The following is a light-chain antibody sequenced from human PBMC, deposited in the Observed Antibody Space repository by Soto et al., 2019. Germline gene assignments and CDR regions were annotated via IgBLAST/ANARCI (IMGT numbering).Light chain of an antibody. CDR2: DVS. Sequence: QSVLTQPASVSGSPGQSITISCTGTSSDVGGYNYVSWYQQHPGKAPKLMIYDVSNRPSGVSNRFSGSKSGNTASLTISGLQAEGAADYYCTSYTSIIPYVFGTGTKVTGL. CDR3: TSYTSIIPYV. J-gene: IGLJ1*01. CDR1: SSDVGGYNY. V-gene: IGLV2-14*01.